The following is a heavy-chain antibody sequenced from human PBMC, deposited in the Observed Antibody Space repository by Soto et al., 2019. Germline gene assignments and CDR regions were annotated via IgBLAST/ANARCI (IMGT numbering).Heavy chain of an antibody. V-gene: IGHV3-7*01. Sequence: GSLRLSCAASGFTFSNYWMSWVRQAPGKGLEWVANMKQDGSEKYYVDSVKGRFTISRDNAKNSLYLQMNSLRAEDTAVYYCAGDYSVITATWSYYYMDVWGKGTTVTVSS. J-gene: IGHJ6*03. CDR3: AGDYSVITATWSYYYMDV. CDR1: GFTFSNYW. D-gene: IGHD1-20*01. CDR2: MKQDGSEK.